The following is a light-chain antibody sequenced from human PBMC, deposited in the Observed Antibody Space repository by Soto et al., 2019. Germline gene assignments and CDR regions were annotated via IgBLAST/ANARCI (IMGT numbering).Light chain of an antibody. CDR1: SSDVGSYNL. CDR2: EGS. CDR3: CSYAGSSTLRVV. J-gene: IGLJ2*01. V-gene: IGLV2-23*01. Sequence: QPALTQPASVSGSPGQSITISCTGTSSDVGSYNLVSWYQQHPGKAPKLMIYEGSKRPSGVSNRFSGSKSGNTASLTISGLQAEDEADYYCCSYAGSSTLRVVFGGGTKLTVL.